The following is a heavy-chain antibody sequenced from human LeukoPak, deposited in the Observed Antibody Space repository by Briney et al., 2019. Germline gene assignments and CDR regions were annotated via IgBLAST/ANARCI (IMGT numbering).Heavy chain of an antibody. Sequence: GGSLRLSCAASGFTFSSYAMHWVRQAPGRGLEWVAVISYDGSNKYYADSVKGRFTISRDNSKNTLYLQMNSLRAEDTAVYYCARWGNWSSAFPYWGQGTLVTVSS. CDR3: ARWGNWSSAFPY. CDR1: GFTFSSYA. V-gene: IGHV3-30-3*01. CDR2: ISYDGSNK. J-gene: IGHJ4*02. D-gene: IGHD1-1*01.